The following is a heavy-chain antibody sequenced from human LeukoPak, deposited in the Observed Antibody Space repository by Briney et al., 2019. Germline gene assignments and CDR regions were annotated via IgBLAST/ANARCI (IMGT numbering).Heavy chain of an antibody. CDR1: GGTFSSYA. CDR3: ARLGYCSSTSCPGEAFDI. CDR2: IIPIFGTA. Sequence: GASVKVSCKASGGTFSSYAISWVRQAPGQGLEWMGGIIPIFGTANYAQKFQGRVTITADESTSTAYMELSSLRSEDTAVYYCARLGYCSSTSCPGEAFDIWGQGTMVTVSS. V-gene: IGHV1-69*13. D-gene: IGHD2-2*01. J-gene: IGHJ3*02.